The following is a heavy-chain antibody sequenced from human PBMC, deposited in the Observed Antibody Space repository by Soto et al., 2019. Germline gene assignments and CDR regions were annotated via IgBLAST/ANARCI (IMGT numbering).Heavy chain of an antibody. CDR3: AKGGAIVAAGTRVYLYNAMDV. CDR2: INPNSGDT. D-gene: IGHD1-26*01. CDR1: GYTFTGYY. J-gene: IGHJ6*02. Sequence: QVQLVPSGTEVKRPGYSVKVSCKASGYTFTGYYVHWVRQAPGQGLEWMGWINPNSGDTYLAQRFQGRVTMNRDTSIGTAYIELRGLTSDDTAEYYCAKGGAIVAAGTRVYLYNAMDVWGQGTTVTVSS. V-gene: IGHV1-2*02.